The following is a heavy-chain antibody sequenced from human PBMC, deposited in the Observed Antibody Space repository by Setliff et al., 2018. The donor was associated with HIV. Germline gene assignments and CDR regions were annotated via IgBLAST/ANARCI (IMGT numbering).Heavy chain of an antibody. J-gene: IGHJ4*02. CDR3: STDLPSSGFFPDY. CDR2: ISSSSSYI. Sequence: GGSLRLSCAASGFTFSSYSMNWVRQAPGKGLEWVSSISSSSSYIYYADSVKGRFTISRDNAKNSLYLQMNSLKTEDTAVYYCSTDLPSSGFFPDYWGQGTLGTVSS. V-gene: IGHV3-21*03. D-gene: IGHD6-19*01. CDR1: GFTFSSYS.